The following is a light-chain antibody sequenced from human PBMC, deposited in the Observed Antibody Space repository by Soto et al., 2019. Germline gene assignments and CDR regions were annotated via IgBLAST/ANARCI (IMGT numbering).Light chain of an antibody. Sequence: EIVLTQYTATLSLSAWEKGKLYCRASQSVSSYLAWYQQKGGQAPRLLIYDASNRATGIPVRFSGSGSGTDFTLTISSLEPEDFAVYYCQQRSDWPTFGGGTKVDI. CDR3: QQRSDWPT. CDR2: DAS. J-gene: IGKJ4*01. V-gene: IGKV3-11*01. CDR1: QSVSSY.